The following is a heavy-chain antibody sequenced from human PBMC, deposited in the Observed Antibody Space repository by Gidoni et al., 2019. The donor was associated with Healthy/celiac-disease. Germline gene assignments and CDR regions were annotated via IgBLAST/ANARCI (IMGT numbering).Heavy chain of an antibody. Sequence: EVQLVESGGGLVQPGGSLRLSCAASGFTFSSYWMSWVRQAPGKGLEWVANIKQDGSEKYYVDSVKGRFTISRDNAKNSLYLQMNSLRAEDTAVYYCARGSSWYSYYYGMDVWGQGTTVTVSS. J-gene: IGHJ6*02. D-gene: IGHD6-13*01. CDR1: GFTFSSYW. CDR2: IKQDGSEK. V-gene: IGHV3-7*03. CDR3: ARGSSWYSYYYGMDV.